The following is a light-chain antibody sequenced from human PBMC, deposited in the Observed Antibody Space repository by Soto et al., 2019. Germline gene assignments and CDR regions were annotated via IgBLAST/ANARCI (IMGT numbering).Light chain of an antibody. J-gene: IGLJ2*01. CDR2: TNN. CDR3: AAWDDSLNGVV. V-gene: IGLV1-44*01. CDR1: SSNIGSNT. Sequence: QSVLTQPPSASGTPGQRVTISCSGSSSNIGSNTVNWYQQLPGTAPKLLICTNNQRPSGVPDRFSGSKSGTSASLAISGLQSEDEADYYCAAWDDSLNGVVFGRGTKLTVL.